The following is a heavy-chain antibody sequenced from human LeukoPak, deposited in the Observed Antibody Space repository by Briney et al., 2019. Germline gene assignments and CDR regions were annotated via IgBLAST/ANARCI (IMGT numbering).Heavy chain of an antibody. CDR2: ISGSGGST. J-gene: IGHJ4*02. V-gene: IGHV3-23*01. CDR1: GFTIGSYA. Sequence: GGSLRLSCATSGFTIGSYAMSWVRQAPGKGLEWVSAISGSGGSTYYADSVKGRFTISRDNSKNTLYLQMNSLRAEDTAVYYCAKGSSTGGYRDYWGQGTLVTVSS. D-gene: IGHD5-24*01. CDR3: AKGSSTGGYRDY.